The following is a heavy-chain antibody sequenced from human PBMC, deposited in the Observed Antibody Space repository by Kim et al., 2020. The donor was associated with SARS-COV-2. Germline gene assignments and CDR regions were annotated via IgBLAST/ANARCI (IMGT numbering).Heavy chain of an antibody. D-gene: IGHD2-2*01. CDR1: GGTFSSYT. J-gene: IGHJ6*02. V-gene: IGHV1-69*02. Sequence: SVKVSCKASGGTFSSYTISWVRQAPGQGLEWMGRIIPILGIANYAQKFQGRVTITADKSTSTAYMELSSLRSEDTAVYYCATVVPAAPGEPAYYYYGMDVWGQGTTVTVSS. CDR3: ATVVPAAPGEPAYYYYGMDV. CDR2: IIPILGIA.